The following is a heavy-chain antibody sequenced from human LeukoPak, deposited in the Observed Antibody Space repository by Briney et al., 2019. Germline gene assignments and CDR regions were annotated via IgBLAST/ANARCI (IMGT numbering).Heavy chain of an antibody. CDR1: GYTFTGYY. J-gene: IGHJ5*02. Sequence: GASVKVSCKTSGYTFTGYYMHWVRQAPGQGLEWMGWINPNSGGTNYAQKFQGRVTMTRDTSISTAYMELSRLRSDDTAVYYCAREVDGYNFNWFDPWGQGTLVTVSS. CDR2: INPNSGGT. D-gene: IGHD5-24*01. CDR3: AREVDGYNFNWFDP. V-gene: IGHV1-2*02.